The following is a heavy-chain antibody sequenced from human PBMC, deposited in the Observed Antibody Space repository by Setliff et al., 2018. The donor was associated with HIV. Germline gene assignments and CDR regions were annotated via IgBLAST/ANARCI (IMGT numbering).Heavy chain of an antibody. Sequence: ASVKVSCKASGYTFTSYAMHWVRQAPGQRLEWMGWINAGNGNTKYSQKFQGRVTITRVTSASTAYMELSSLRSEDTAVYYCATGSVLLWFGELPNYWGQGTLVTVSS. J-gene: IGHJ4*02. CDR3: ATGSVLLWFGELPNY. D-gene: IGHD3-10*01. V-gene: IGHV1-3*01. CDR1: GYTFTSYA. CDR2: INAGNGNT.